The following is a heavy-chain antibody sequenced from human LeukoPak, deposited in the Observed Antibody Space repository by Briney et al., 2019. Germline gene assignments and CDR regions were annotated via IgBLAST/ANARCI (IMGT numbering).Heavy chain of an antibody. CDR1: GGSFSGYY. V-gene: IGHV4-34*01. CDR2: INHTGST. Sequence: SETLSLTCAVYGGSFSGYYWSWIRQPPGKGLEWIGEINHTGSTYYNPSLKSRVTISVDTSKNQFSLKLSSVTAADTAVYYCARDPWNFDYWGQGTLVTVSS. CDR3: ARDPWNFDY. J-gene: IGHJ4*02.